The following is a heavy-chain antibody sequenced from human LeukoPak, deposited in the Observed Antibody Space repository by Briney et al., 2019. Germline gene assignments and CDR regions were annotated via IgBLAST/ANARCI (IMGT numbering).Heavy chain of an antibody. CDR1: GYTFTSYD. CDR2: MNPNSGNT. V-gene: IGHV1-8*01. J-gene: IGHJ4*02. D-gene: IGHD6-13*01. CDR3: AREGIAAAGIDY. Sequence: ASVKVSRKASGYTFTSYDINWVRQATGQGLEWMGWMNPNSGNTGYAQKFQGRVTMTRNTSISTAYMEPSSLRSEDTAVYYCAREGIAAAGIDYWGQGTLVTVSS.